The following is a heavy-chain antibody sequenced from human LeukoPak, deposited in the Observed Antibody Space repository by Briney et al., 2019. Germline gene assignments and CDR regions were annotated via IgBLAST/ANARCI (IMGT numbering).Heavy chain of an antibody. CDR1: GFTFSSYE. D-gene: IGHD2-21*02. J-gene: IGHJ3*02. CDR3: ARMVTAMFWEDAFDI. V-gene: IGHV3-48*03. Sequence: GGSLRLSCAASGFTFSSYEMNWVRQAPGKGLEWVSYISSSGSTIYYADSVKGRFTISRDNAKNSLYLQMNSLGAEDTAVYYCARMVTAMFWEDAFDIWGQGTMVTVSS. CDR2: ISSSGSTI.